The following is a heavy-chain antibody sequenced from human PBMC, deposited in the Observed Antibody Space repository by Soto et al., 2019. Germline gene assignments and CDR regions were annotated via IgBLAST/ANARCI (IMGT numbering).Heavy chain of an antibody. CDR1: GYTFTKYG. CDR2: ISADNDNT. D-gene: IGHD5-12*01. V-gene: IGHV1-18*01. CDR3: ARGTSGYDYGLFDF. J-gene: IGHJ4*02. Sequence: VQLVQSGGEVRKPGASVTVSCRASGYTFTKYGISWVRQAPGQGLEWMGWISADNDNTNYAQNLQCIVTMTTDTSTSTAYMQLRSLRSDGTAVYFCARGTSGYDYGLFDFWGQGTLVTVSS.